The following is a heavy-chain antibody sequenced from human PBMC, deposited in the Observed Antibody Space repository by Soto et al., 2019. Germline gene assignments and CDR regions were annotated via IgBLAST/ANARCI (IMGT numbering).Heavy chain of an antibody. Sequence: GGSLRLSCAASGFTFSSYSMNWVRQAPGKGLEWVSSISSSSSYIYYADSVKGRFTISRDNAKNSLYLQMNSLRAEDTAVYYCARDGVATKKRSFFDYWGQGTLVTVSS. CDR2: ISSSSSYI. CDR1: GFTFSSYS. J-gene: IGHJ4*02. D-gene: IGHD5-12*01. V-gene: IGHV3-21*01. CDR3: ARDGVATKKRSFFDY.